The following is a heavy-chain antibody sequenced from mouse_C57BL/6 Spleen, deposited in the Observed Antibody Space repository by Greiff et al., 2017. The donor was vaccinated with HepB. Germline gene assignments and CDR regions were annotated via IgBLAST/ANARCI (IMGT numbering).Heavy chain of an antibody. CDR2: ISYDGSN. V-gene: IGHV3-6*01. CDR1: GYSITSGYY. Sequence: EVQLQESGPGLVKPSQSLSLTCSVTGYSITSGYYWNWIRQFPGNKLEWMGYISYDGSNNYNPSLKNRISITRDTSKNQFFLKLNSVTTEDTATYYCARDRDYYGSSSLFDYWGQGTTLTVSS. CDR3: ARDRDYYGSSSLFDY. D-gene: IGHD1-1*01. J-gene: IGHJ2*01.